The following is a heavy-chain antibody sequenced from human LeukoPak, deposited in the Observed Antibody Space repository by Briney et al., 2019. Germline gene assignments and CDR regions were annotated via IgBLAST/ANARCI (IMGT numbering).Heavy chain of an antibody. CDR3: VREVRSLDA. Sequence: PGGSLRLSCAASGFTFSSYAMHWVRQAPGKGLEWVAVISYDGSNKYYADSVKGRFTISRDNSKNTLYLQMNSLRAEDTAVYSCVREVRSLDAWGKGTTVTVSS. D-gene: IGHD1-14*01. CDR2: ISYDGSNK. V-gene: IGHV3-30*04. CDR1: GFTFSSYA. J-gene: IGHJ6*03.